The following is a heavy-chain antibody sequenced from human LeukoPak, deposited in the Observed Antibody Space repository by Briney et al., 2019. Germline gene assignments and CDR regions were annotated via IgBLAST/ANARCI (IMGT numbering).Heavy chain of an antibody. CDR1: GFTFSSSA. CDR3: SKGGSYAPLDY. J-gene: IGHJ4*02. Sequence: GGSLTLSCAASGFTFSSSAMTWVRQAPGKGVVWVSAISDSGGDTIYTASVRDRFTVSRVNSKNTLYLHMNSLRAEDTAVYYCSKGGSYAPLDYWGQGTLVTVSS. V-gene: IGHV3-23*01. D-gene: IGHD1-26*01. CDR2: ISDSGGDT.